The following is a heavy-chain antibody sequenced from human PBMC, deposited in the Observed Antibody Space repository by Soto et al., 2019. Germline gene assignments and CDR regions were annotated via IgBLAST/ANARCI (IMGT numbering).Heavy chain of an antibody. V-gene: IGHV4-59*08. CDR3: ASLDDVDYAKEGFYFSYMDV. CDR1: DGAISSNY. D-gene: IGHD4-17*01. J-gene: IGHJ6*03. Sequence: PSETLCLTGTVSDGAISSNYWSGIGQPPGKGLEWSGYINYSGRTNYNPPLKSRVTISVDTSKNQFSLKLSSVTAADTAAYYSASLDDVDYAKEGFYFSYMDVWGKGKTVTVSS. CDR2: INYSGRT.